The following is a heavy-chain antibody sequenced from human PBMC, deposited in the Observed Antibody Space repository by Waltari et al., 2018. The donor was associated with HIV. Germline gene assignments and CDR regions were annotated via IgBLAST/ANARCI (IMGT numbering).Heavy chain of an antibody. CDR1: GVSRIRREDC. J-gene: IGHJ6*02. V-gene: IGHV4-39*07. CDR2: VFYKGDT. D-gene: IGHD3-3*01. CDR3: ARDQRGDYNFWSLPNHNYGMDV. Sequence: LWMGESGPGLVKPPENLSFSCRVRGVSRIRREDCRGCVGRIPGKRLEWLGNVFYKGDTNYNPSLKSRLAITVDTSTNQYFLTLYSVTAADTATYYCARDQRGDYNFWSLPNHNYGMDVWGQGITVTVSS.